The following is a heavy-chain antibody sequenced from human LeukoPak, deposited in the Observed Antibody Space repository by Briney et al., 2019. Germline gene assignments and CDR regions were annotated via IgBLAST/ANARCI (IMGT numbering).Heavy chain of an antibody. J-gene: IGHJ4*02. CDR2: INPNSGGT. V-gene: IGHV1-2*02. Sequence: ASVKVSCKASGYXFSGYYIHWVRQAPGQGLEWMGWINPNSGGTKYAQKFQGRVTMTRDTSISTAYMELSRLRSDDTAVYYCATEVTDWGQGTLVTVSS. CDR3: ATEVTD. CDR1: GYXFSGYY. D-gene: IGHD5-18*01.